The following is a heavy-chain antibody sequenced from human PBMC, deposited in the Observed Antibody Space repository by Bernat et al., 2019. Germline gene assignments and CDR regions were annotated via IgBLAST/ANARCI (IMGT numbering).Heavy chain of an antibody. CDR3: AKGYSGYDYAYDI. CDR1: GFTFSSYG. D-gene: IGHD5-12*01. CDR2: ISYDGRNK. Sequence: QVQLVESGGGVVQPGRSLRLSCAASGFTFSSYGMHWVRQAPGKGLEWVAVISYDGRNKYYADSVKGRFTISRDNSKNTLYLQMNSLRAEDTAVYYCAKGYSGYDYAYDIWGQGTMVTVSS. J-gene: IGHJ3*02. V-gene: IGHV3-30*18.